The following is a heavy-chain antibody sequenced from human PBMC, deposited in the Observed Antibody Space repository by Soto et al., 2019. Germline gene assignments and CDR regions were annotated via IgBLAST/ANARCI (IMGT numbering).Heavy chain of an antibody. CDR2: IYYSGST. D-gene: IGHD3-10*01. Sequence: PSETLSLTCTVSGCSISSSSYYWVWIRQPPGKGLEWIGSIYYSGSTYYNPSLKSRVTISVDTSKNQFSLKLSSVTAADTAVYYCARHRLLWFGGGFYPNWFDPWGQGTLVTVSS. V-gene: IGHV4-39*01. J-gene: IGHJ5*02. CDR3: ARHRLLWFGGGFYPNWFDP. CDR1: GCSISSSSYY.